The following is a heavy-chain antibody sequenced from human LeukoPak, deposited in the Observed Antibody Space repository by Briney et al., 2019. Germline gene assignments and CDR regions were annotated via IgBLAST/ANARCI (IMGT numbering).Heavy chain of an antibody. J-gene: IGHJ4*02. Sequence: PSETLSLTCTVSGGSISSGSHYWGWIRQPPGKGLEWIGSFDYRGRTYYSPSLKSRVTISVDTSKNQLSLKLTSVTAADTAVYYCARRWLHRKGFDYWGQGTLVTVSS. CDR1: GGSISSGSHY. V-gene: IGHV4-39*01. CDR3: ARRWLHRKGFDY. D-gene: IGHD5-24*01. CDR2: FDYRGRT.